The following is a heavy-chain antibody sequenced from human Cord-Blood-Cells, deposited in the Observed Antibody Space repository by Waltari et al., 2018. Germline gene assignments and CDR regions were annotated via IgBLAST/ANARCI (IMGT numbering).Heavy chain of an antibody. CDR3: ASAGYNWGSDYFDY. Sequence: EVQLVESGGGLIQPGGSLRLSCAASGFTVSSNYMTWVRRAPGKGLEWVSVIYSGGSTYYADSVTGRFTISRDNSKNTLYLQMNSLRAEDTAVYYCASAGYNWGSDYFDYWGQGTLVTVSS. CDR2: IYSGGST. J-gene: IGHJ4*02. CDR1: GFTVSSNY. V-gene: IGHV3-53*01. D-gene: IGHD1-20*01.